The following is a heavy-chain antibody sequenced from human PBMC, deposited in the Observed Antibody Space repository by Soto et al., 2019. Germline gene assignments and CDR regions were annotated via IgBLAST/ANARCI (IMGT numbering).Heavy chain of an antibody. Sequence: QVQLVQSGAEVKKPGASVKVSCKASGYTFTDYYIQWVRQAPGQGFEWTGWINPKSGGTSYAQKFQGRVTMTRDTSINTVYMELRRLRSDDTAVYYCAGNWNDGDDYFDNWGQGTLVTVSS. CDR3: AGNWNDGDDYFDN. CDR2: INPKSGGT. CDR1: GYTFTDYY. J-gene: IGHJ4*02. D-gene: IGHD1-1*01. V-gene: IGHV1-2*02.